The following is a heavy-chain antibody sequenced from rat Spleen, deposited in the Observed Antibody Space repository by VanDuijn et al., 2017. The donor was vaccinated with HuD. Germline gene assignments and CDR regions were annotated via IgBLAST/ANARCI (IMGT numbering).Heavy chain of an antibody. Sequence: QVQLKESGPGLVQPSQTLSLTCPVSGFSLTNNGVSWVRQPPGKGLEWIAAISSGGTPYYNSPLKSRLSVTRDTSKSQVFLEMNSLQTGDTALYFCTSFYYYDGSYYYPFPYWGQGTLVTVSS. V-gene: IGHV2S12*01. D-gene: IGHD1-12*02. CDR3: TSFYYYDGSYYYPFPY. J-gene: IGHJ3*01. CDR1: GFSLTNNG. CDR2: ISSGGTP.